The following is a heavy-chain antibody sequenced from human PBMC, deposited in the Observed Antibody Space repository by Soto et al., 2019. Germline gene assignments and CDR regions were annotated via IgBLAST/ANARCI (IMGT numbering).Heavy chain of an antibody. CDR1: GGSFSGYY. V-gene: IGHV4-34*01. J-gene: IGHJ4*02. Sequence: QVQLQQWGAGLLKPSETLSLTCAIYGGSFSGYYWSWIRQPPGKGLEWIGEINHSGSTNYNPSLKSRVTISVDTSKNQFSLKLNSVTAADTAVYYCARSERGYDSDYWGQGTLVTVSS. CDR3: ARSERGYDSDY. CDR2: INHSGST. D-gene: IGHD5-12*01.